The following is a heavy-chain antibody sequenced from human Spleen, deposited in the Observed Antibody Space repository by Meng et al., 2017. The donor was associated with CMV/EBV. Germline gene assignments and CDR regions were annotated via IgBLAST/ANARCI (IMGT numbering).Heavy chain of an antibody. D-gene: IGHD3-3*01. J-gene: IGHJ3*02. Sequence: GGSLRLSCAASGFTFSSYAMSWVRQAPGRGLEWVSAISGSGGSTYYADSVKGRFTISRDNSKNTLYLQMNSLRAEDTAVYYCAKDLSYYDFWSGPDAFDIWGQGTMVTVS. CDR1: GFTFSSYA. V-gene: IGHV3-23*01. CDR3: AKDLSYYDFWSGPDAFDI. CDR2: ISGSGGST.